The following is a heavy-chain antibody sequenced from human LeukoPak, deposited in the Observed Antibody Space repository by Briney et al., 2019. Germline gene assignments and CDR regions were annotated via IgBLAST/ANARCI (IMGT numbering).Heavy chain of an antibody. J-gene: IGHJ5*02. Sequence: SETLPLTCTVSGDSIRSYYWSWIRQPPGKGLEWIGYIYYSGSTNYNPSLKSRVTMSVDTSKNQFSLKLSSVTAADTAVYYCARVLYYDFWSGYRNNWFDPWGQGTLVTVSS. D-gene: IGHD3-3*01. CDR1: GDSIRSYY. CDR3: ARVLYYDFWSGYRNNWFDP. CDR2: IYYSGST. V-gene: IGHV4-59*01.